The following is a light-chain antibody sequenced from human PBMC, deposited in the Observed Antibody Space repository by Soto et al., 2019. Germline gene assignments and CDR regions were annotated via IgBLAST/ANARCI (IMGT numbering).Light chain of an antibody. CDR3: SSYATSNTLAV. CDR1: SSDLGAYNY. V-gene: IGLV2-14*01. Sequence: QSALTQPASVSGSPGQSITITCTGTSSDLGAYNYVSWYQQHPGKAPKLLIYAVNNRPSGVSNRFSGSKSGNTASLTISGLQAEDEADYYCSSYATSNTLAVFGGGTKLTVL. J-gene: IGLJ2*01. CDR2: AVN.